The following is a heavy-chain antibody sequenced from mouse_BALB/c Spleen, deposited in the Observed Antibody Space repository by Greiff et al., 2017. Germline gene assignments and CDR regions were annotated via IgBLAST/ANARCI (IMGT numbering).Heavy chain of an antibody. CDR2: IYPSDSYT. Sequence: VQLQQPGAELVRPGASVKLSCKASGYTFTSYWINWVKPRPGQGLEWIGNIYPSDSYTNYNQKFKDKATLTVDKSSSTAYMQLSSPTSEDSAVYYCTRDGSSPWFAYWGQGTLVTVSA. CDR3: TRDGSSPWFAY. J-gene: IGHJ3*01. D-gene: IGHD1-1*01. CDR1: GYTFTSYW. V-gene: IGHV1-69*02.